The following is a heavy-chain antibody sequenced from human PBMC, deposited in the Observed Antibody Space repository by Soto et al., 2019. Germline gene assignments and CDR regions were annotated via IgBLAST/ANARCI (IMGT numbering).Heavy chain of an antibody. V-gene: IGHV3-23*01. D-gene: IGHD3-3*01. J-gene: IGHJ4*02. CDR3: ARWSYLDY. CDR1: GVSFGSYA. CDR2: ISGSDGKT. Sequence: GGSLRLACAASGVSFGSYALSWVRQAPGKGLEWVSTISGSDGKTFYADSVKGRFSISRDTSQSTLYLQMNSLRADDTAMYYCARWSYLDYWGQGTRVTVSS.